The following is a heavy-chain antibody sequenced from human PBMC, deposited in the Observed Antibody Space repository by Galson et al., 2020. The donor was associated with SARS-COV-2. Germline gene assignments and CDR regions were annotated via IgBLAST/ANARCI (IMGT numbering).Heavy chain of an antibody. CDR3: ARDNGGSGWRADHYYGMDV. V-gene: IGHV3-64*02. CDR1: GFTFSAYA. D-gene: IGHD6-19*01. CDR2: ISGDGVRT. J-gene: IGHJ6*02. Sequence: GGSLRLSCAASGFTFSAYAMHWVRQAPGKGLEYVSTISGDGVRTYYADSVKGRFTISRDNSKNTLYLQMGSLRAEDMAVYSCARDNGGSGWRADHYYGMDVWGQGTTVTVSS.